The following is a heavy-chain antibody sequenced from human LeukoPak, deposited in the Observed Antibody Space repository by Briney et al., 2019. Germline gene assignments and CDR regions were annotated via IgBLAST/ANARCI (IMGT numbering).Heavy chain of an antibody. CDR3: ARGRVADAFDI. CDR1: GGSFSAYY. CDR2: INHSGST. J-gene: IGHJ3*02. Sequence: SETLSLTCAVHGGSFSAYYWSWIRQSPEKGPEWIGEINHSGSTNYNPSLKSRVTISVDKSKNQFSLKLSSVTAADTAAYYCARGRVADAFDIWGQGTMVTVSS. D-gene: IGHD3-3*01. V-gene: IGHV4-34*01.